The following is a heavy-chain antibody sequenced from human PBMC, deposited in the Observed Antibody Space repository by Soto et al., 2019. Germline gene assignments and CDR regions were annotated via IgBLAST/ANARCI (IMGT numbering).Heavy chain of an antibody. Sequence: SETLSLTCTVSGGSISSYYWSWIRQPPGKGLEWIGYIYCSGSTNYNPSLKSRVTISVDTSKNQFSLKLSSVTAADTAVYYCARGWLVKYYFDYWGQGTLVTVSS. J-gene: IGHJ4*02. D-gene: IGHD6-19*01. CDR2: IYCSGST. CDR1: GGSISSYY. CDR3: ARGWLVKYYFDY. V-gene: IGHV4-59*01.